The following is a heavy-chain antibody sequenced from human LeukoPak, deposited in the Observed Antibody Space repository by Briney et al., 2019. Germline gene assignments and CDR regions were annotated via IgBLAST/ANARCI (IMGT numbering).Heavy chain of an antibody. CDR3: ARQSRMATGWVDY. J-gene: IGHJ4*02. CDR1: GGSISSSSSY. V-gene: IGHV4-39*01. D-gene: IGHD5-24*01. Sequence: SETLSLTCTVSGGSISSSSSYWGWIRQSPGKGQEGIGSVYYSGTTYYNPSLKSRVTISVDTSKNQFSLKLSSVTAADMAVYYCARQSRMATGWVDYWGQGTLVTVSS. CDR2: VYYSGTT.